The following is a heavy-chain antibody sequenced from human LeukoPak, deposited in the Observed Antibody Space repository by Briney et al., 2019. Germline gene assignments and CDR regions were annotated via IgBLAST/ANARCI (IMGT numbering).Heavy chain of an antibody. V-gene: IGHV3-23*01. CDR1: GFTFSNFG. J-gene: IGHJ4*02. Sequence: PGRSLRLSCAASGFTFSNFGMNWVRQAPGKGLEWVSAISGSGGSTFSADSVKGRFTISRDNSQNTLYLQMYGLRVEDTAVYFCAKALHFCGGGSCYFDSWGQGTLVSVSS. CDR3: AKALHFCGGGSCYFDS. D-gene: IGHD2-21*01. CDR2: ISGSGGST.